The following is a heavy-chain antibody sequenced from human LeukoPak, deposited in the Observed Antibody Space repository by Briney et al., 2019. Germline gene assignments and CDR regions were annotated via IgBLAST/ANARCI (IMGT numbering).Heavy chain of an antibody. CDR3: ARDPREYSSSGGLDY. D-gene: IGHD6-6*01. J-gene: IGHJ4*02. V-gene: IGHV3-74*01. Sequence: GGSLRLSCAASGFTFSSYWMHWVRQAPGKGLVWLSHINGDGSSTNYADSVKGRFTISRDNAKNTLYLQMNSLRADDTAVYYCARDPREYSSSGGLDYWGQGTLVTVSS. CDR1: GFTFSSYW. CDR2: INGDGSST.